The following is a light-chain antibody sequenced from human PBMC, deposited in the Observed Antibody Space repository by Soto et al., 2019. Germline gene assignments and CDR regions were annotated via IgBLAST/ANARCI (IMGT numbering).Light chain of an antibody. V-gene: IGKV3-20*01. Sequence: EIVMTQSPATLSVSPGERATFSCRASQSVNTNLAWYQLKPGQAPRLLIYGASSRATGIPDRFSGSGSGTDFTLTISRLEPEDFAVYYCQQYGSSPTFGQGTKVDIK. CDR2: GAS. CDR1: QSVNTN. J-gene: IGKJ1*01. CDR3: QQYGSSPT.